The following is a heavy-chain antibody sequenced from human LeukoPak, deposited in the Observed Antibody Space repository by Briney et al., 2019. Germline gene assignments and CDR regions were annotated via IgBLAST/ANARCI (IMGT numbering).Heavy chain of an antibody. J-gene: IGHJ4*02. D-gene: IGHD3-10*01. V-gene: IGHV4-59*01. CDR1: GGSISSYY. CDR3: ARVRPMVRGVVFDY. Sequence: SETLSLTCTVSGGSISSYYWSWIRQPPGKGLEWIGYIYYSGSTNYNPSLESRVTISVDTSKNQFSLKLSSVTAADTAVYYCARVRPMVRGVVFDYWGQGTLVTVSS. CDR2: IYYSGST.